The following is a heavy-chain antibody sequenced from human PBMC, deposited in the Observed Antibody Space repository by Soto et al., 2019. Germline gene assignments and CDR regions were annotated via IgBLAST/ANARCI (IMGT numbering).Heavy chain of an antibody. Sequence: QVQLVQSGAEVKKPGSSVKVSCKASGGTFSSYAISWVRQAPGQGLEWMGGIIPIFGTANYAQKFQGRVTMTADEPTGTAYMGLSSLRSEDTAVYYCARDGGGLGVVGADVGVGVWYFDLWGLGTLVTVSS. CDR1: GGTFSSYA. J-gene: IGHJ2*01. CDR3: ARDGGGLGVVGADVGVGVWYFDL. V-gene: IGHV1-69*12. CDR2: IIPIFGTA. D-gene: IGHD2-15*01.